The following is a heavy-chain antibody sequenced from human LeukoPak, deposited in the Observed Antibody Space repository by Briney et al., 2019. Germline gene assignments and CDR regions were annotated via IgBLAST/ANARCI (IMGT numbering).Heavy chain of an antibody. V-gene: IGHV3-21*01. CDR1: PFTFSTFS. D-gene: IGHD6-13*01. CDR3: ARARNLSISTWRENFDY. J-gene: IGHJ4*02. CDR2: ITSGGYI. Sequence: GGSLRLSCAASPFTFSTFSLNWLRQAPGKGLEWVSSITSGGYIYYADSVKGRFTISRDNAKNSLYLQMNSLRAEDTAVYYCARARNLSISTWRENFDYWGQGTLVTVSS.